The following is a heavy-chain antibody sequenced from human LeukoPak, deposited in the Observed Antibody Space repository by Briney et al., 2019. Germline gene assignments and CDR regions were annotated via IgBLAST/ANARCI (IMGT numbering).Heavy chain of an antibody. V-gene: IGHV3-7*01. CDR2: IKQDGSEK. CDR1: GFTFSSYW. D-gene: IGHD1-26*01. CDR3: ARRQGSFSYYYYMDV. Sequence: GGSLRLSCAASGFTFSSYWMSWVRQAPGKGLEGVANIKQDGSEKYYVDSVKGRFTISRDNAKNSLYMQMNSLRAEDTAVYYCARRQGSFSYYYYMDVWGKGTTVTVSS. J-gene: IGHJ6*03.